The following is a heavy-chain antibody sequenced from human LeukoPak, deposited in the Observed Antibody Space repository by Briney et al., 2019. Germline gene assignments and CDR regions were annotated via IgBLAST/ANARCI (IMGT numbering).Heavy chain of an antibody. Sequence: ASVKVSCKASGYTFTNFIINWVRQAPGQGLEWMGWISAYNDNTSYAQMFQDRVTVSTDTSTSTAYMELRSLRFDDTAVYYCARLGYCSSNSCYGVDYWGQGTLVTVSS. J-gene: IGHJ4*02. CDR3: ARLGYCSSNSCYGVDY. CDR2: ISAYNDNT. V-gene: IGHV1-18*01. D-gene: IGHD2-2*01. CDR1: GYTFTNFI.